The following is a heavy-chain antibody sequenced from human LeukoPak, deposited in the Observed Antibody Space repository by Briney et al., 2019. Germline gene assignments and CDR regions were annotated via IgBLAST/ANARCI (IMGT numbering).Heavy chain of an antibody. CDR1: GFSFSTSN. CDR3: TREVEGDWFDP. J-gene: IGHJ5*02. CDR2: ISGSSSTI. D-gene: IGHD5-24*01. Sequence: GGSLRLSCAASGFSFSTSNMNWVRQAPGKGLEWVSYISGSSSTIYYADSVKGRFTISRDNAKNSLYLQMNSLRVDDTAVYYCTREVEGDWFDPWGQGTLVTVSS. V-gene: IGHV3-48*04.